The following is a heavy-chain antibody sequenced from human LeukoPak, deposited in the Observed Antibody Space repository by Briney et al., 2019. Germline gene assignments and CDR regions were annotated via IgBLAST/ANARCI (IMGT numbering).Heavy chain of an antibody. CDR1: GFTFSSFG. CDR2: HSYDGSNK. CDR3: AKFFSGKYRSGGNY. J-gene: IGHJ4*02. D-gene: IGHD6-19*01. Sequence: GGSLRLSCAASGFTFSSFGMHWVRQAPGKGLEWVAVHSYDGSNKYYADSVKGRFTISRDNSKNTLYLQMNSLRAEDTAVYYCAKFFSGKYRSGGNYWGQGTLVTVSS. V-gene: IGHV3-30*18.